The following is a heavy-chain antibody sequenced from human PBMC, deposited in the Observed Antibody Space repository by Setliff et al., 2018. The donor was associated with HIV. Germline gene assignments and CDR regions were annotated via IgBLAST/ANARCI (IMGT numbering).Heavy chain of an antibody. V-gene: IGHV1-18*01. Sequence: ASVKVSCKASGYTFTSYGISWVRQAPGQGLEWMGWISAYNGNTNYAQKLQGRVTMTTDTSTSTAYMELRSLRSDDTAVYYCARDRWSLGYCSGGSCYQGYWGQGTLVTVSS. D-gene: IGHD2-15*01. CDR3: ARDRWSLGYCSGGSCYQGY. CDR2: ISAYNGNT. J-gene: IGHJ4*02. CDR1: GYTFTSYG.